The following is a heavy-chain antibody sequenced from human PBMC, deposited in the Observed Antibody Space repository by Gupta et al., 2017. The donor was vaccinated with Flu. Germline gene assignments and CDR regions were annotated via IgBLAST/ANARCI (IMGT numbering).Heavy chain of an antibody. CDR3: AREYIVGAKVVYYYGMDV. J-gene: IGHJ6*02. CDR1: GYNFTGYY. CDR2: INPNSGGT. D-gene: IGHD1-26*01. Sequence: QVQLLQSGAEVKKPGASVKVSCKASGYNFTGYYMHWVRTAPGQGLEWMGWINPNSGGTNYAQKFQGRVTMTRDTSISTAYMELSRLRSDDTAVYYCAREYIVGAKVVYYYGMDVWGQGTTVTVSS. V-gene: IGHV1-2*02.